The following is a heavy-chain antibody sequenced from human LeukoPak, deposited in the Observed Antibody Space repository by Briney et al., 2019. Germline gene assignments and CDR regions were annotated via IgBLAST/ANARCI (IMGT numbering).Heavy chain of an antibody. J-gene: IGHJ3*02. CDR3: ASKIVVVPAAILGVDDAFDI. Sequence: ASVKVSCKASGYTFTSYGISWVRQAPGQGLEWMGWISAYNGNTNYAQKLQGRVTMTTDTSTSTAYMELRSLRSDDTAVYYCASKIVVVPAAILGVDDAFDIWGQGTMVTVSS. V-gene: IGHV1-18*01. CDR2: ISAYNGNT. D-gene: IGHD2-2*02. CDR1: GYTFTSYG.